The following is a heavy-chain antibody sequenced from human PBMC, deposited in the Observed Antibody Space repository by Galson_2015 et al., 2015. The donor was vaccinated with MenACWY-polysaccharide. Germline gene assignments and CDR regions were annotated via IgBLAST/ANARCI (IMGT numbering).Heavy chain of an antibody. V-gene: IGHV3-7*01. Sequence: SLRLSCAVSGFTFKNYWMSWVRQAPGKGLEWVANIKKDGSEKYCVDSVRGRFTISRDNGRSSLYLQMNGLRGEDTAVYYCARGHYGMDVWGQGTTVTVS. CDR3: ARGHYGMDV. J-gene: IGHJ6*02. CDR2: IKKDGSEK. CDR1: GFTFKNYW.